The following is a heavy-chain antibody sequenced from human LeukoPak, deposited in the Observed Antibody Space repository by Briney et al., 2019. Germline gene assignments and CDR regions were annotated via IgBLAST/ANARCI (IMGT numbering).Heavy chain of an antibody. J-gene: IGHJ6*02. V-gene: IGHV3-30*18. CDR1: GFTFSSYG. D-gene: IGHD4-23*01. CDR2: ISYDGSNK. CDR3: AKDLSPLRVVTPYYYYGMDV. Sequence: PGRSLRLSCAASGFTFSSYGMHWVRQAPGKGLEWVAVISYDGSNKYYADSVKGRFTISRDNSKNTLYLQMNSLRAEDTAVYYCAKDLSPLRVVTPYYYYGMDVWGQGTTVTVSS.